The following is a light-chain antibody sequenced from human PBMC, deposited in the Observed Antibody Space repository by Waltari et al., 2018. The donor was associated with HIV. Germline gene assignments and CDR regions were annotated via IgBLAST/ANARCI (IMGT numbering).Light chain of an antibody. Sequence: QSVLTQPPSASGAPGQRVTISCSGSFSNIGSNTVNWYQQLPGTPPRLLIYGSSQRPSGVPDRFAGSRSDTSASLDISGLHSEDEGDYYCAVWDDSLSEYVFATGTKVFVL. CDR2: GSS. J-gene: IGLJ1*01. CDR3: AVWDDSLSEYV. CDR1: FSNIGSNT. V-gene: IGLV1-44*01.